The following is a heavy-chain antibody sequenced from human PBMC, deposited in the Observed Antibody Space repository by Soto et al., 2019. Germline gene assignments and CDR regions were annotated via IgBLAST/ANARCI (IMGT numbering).Heavy chain of an antibody. D-gene: IGHD3-10*01. CDR3: ARVHLDDTMIRGVIMDVDSYYFDC. CDR1: GFTVSSSY. V-gene: IGHV3-53*04. CDR2: IYSGGST. Sequence: EGQLVESGGGLVQPGGSLRLSCAASGFTVSSSYMSWVRQAPGKGLEWVSVIYSGGSTFYADSVKGGFTISRHNSNNTLYLQMSSLRTDDTAVYYCARVHLDDTMIRGVIMDVDSYYFDCWGQGALVTVSS. J-gene: IGHJ4*02.